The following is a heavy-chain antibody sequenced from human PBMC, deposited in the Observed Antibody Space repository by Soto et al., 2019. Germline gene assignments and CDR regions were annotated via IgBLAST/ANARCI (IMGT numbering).Heavy chain of an antibody. CDR1: GGTFSSYA. J-gene: IGHJ5*02. Sequence: GASVKVSCKASGGTFSSYAISWVRQAPGQGLEWMGGIIPIFGTANYAQKFQGRVTITADESTSTAYMELSSLRSEDTAVYYCARNSWLRESWNWFDPWGQGTLVTVSS. D-gene: IGHD5-12*01. V-gene: IGHV1-69*13. CDR3: ARNSWLRESWNWFDP. CDR2: IIPIFGTA.